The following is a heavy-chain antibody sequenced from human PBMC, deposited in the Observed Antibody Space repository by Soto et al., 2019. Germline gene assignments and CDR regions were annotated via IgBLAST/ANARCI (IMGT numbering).Heavy chain of an antibody. CDR2: INWNGGST. CDR1: GFTFSSYS. CDR3: ARALTGEWEDFDY. Sequence: GSLRLSCAASGFTFSSYSMNWVRQAPGKGLEWVSGINWNGGSTGYVDSVKGRFTISRDNAKNSLYLQMNSLRAEDTALYYCARALTGEWEDFDYWGQGTLVTVSS. V-gene: IGHV3-20*04. J-gene: IGHJ4*02. D-gene: IGHD7-27*01.